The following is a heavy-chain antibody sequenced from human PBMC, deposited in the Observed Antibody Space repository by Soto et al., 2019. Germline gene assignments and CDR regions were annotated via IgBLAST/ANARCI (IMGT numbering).Heavy chain of an antibody. J-gene: IGHJ4*02. CDR1: GFTFSSYS. D-gene: IGHD1-20*01. Sequence: EVQLVESGGGLVKPGGSLRLSCAASGFTFSSYSMNWVRQAPGKGLEWVSSISSSSYIYYADSVKGRFTISRDNAKNSLYLQMNSLRAEDTAVYYCARYKVTGGLDYWGQGTLVTVSS. CDR3: ARYKVTGGLDY. V-gene: IGHV3-21*01. CDR2: ISSSSYI.